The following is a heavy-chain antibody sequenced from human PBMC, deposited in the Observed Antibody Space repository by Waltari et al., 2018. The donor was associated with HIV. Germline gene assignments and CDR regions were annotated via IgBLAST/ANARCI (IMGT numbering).Heavy chain of an antibody. CDR1: GCTFSDYI. CDR2: ITSDGQMT. CDR3: TRTFGVVLGAPRFFDF. D-gene: IGHD3-3*01. J-gene: IGHJ4*02. Sequence: EVRLLQSGGKIVAPGESVKVSCEGCGCTFSDYIKIWVRQAPGQGLQWVSGITSDGQMTFYADSLKGRATVSRANSKNTIFLEINNMRVEDTATFYCTRTFGVVLGAPRFFDFWGRGTLVSVSS. V-gene: IGHV3-23*01.